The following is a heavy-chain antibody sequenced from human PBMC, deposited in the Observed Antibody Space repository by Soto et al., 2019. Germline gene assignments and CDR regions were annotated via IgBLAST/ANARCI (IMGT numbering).Heavy chain of an antibody. V-gene: IGHV1-18*01. D-gene: IGHD4-17*01. CDR3: ARYSNGDYVDFDY. J-gene: IGHJ4*02. Sequence: QVQLVQSGAEVKKPGASVKVSCKASGYNFVSYGFSCVRQATGQGLEWMGWISAYSGDRNYAQKFQGRVPMTTDASSSTGYMELRSLRSDDTALYYCARYSNGDYVDFDYWGQGTLVTVSS. CDR1: GYNFVSYG. CDR2: ISAYSGDR.